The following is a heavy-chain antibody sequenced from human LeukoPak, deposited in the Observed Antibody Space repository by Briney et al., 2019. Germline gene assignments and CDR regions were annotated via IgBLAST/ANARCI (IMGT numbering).Heavy chain of an antibody. D-gene: IGHD3-10*01. CDR1: GFTFSSYS. Sequence: GGSLRLSCAASGFTFSSYSMNRVRQAPGKGLEWVSSISSSSNYIYYADSVKGRFTISRDNAKNSLYLQMNSLRAEDTAVYYCAREGFGELSVDVWGQGTTVTVSS. CDR3: AREGFGELSVDV. CDR2: ISSSSNYI. J-gene: IGHJ6*02. V-gene: IGHV3-21*01.